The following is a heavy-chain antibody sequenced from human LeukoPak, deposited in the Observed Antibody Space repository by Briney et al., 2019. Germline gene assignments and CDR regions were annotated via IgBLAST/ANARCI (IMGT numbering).Heavy chain of an antibody. D-gene: IGHD3-22*01. J-gene: IGHJ3*02. Sequence: GGSLRLSCAASGFTFSSYEMNWVRQAPGKGLEWVSYISSSGSTIYYADSVKGRFTISRDNAKNSLHLQMNSLRAEDTAVYYCASGIVADAFDIWGQGTMVTVSS. CDR2: ISSSGSTI. CDR3: ASGIVADAFDI. CDR1: GFTFSSYE. V-gene: IGHV3-48*03.